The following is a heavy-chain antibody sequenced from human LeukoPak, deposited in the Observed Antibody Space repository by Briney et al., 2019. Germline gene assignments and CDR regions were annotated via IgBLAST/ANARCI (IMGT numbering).Heavy chain of an antibody. V-gene: IGHV1-18*01. CDR1: GYTFTDFG. Sequence: ASXKVSCKASGYTFTDFGFIWVRQAPGQGLEWMGWVSTYNGDTDYAKKFQDRVTMATESSTQTTFMELRNLRSDDTAVYYCARAESMALYFLYWGQGTLVSVSS. J-gene: IGHJ1*01. CDR3: ARAESMALYFLY. D-gene: IGHD1-14*01. CDR2: VSTYNGDT.